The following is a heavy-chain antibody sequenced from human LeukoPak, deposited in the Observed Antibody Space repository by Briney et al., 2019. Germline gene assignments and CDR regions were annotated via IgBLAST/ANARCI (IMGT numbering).Heavy chain of an antibody. D-gene: IGHD4-17*01. CDR1: GGSISSSSYY. CDR3: ARDPTQYGDYPYYFDY. V-gene: IGHV4-39*07. CDR2: IYYSGST. J-gene: IGHJ4*02. Sequence: PSETLSLTCTVSGGSISSSSYYWGWIRQPPGKGLEWIGSIYYSGSTYYNPSLKSRVTISVDTSKNQFSLKLSSVTAADTAVYYCARDPTQYGDYPYYFDYWGQGTLVTVSS.